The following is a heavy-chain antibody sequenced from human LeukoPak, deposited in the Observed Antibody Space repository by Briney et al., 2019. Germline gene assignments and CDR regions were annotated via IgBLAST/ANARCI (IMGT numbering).Heavy chain of an antibody. Sequence: SETLSLTCTVSGYSISSGYYWGWIRQPPGKGLEWIGSIYHSGSTYYNPSLKSRVTISVDTSKSQFSLKLSSVTAADTAVYYCARGACSGGSCYNWFDPWGQGTLVTVSS. CDR1: GYSISSGYY. CDR3: ARGACSGGSCYNWFDP. CDR2: IYHSGST. D-gene: IGHD2-15*01. J-gene: IGHJ5*02. V-gene: IGHV4-38-2*02.